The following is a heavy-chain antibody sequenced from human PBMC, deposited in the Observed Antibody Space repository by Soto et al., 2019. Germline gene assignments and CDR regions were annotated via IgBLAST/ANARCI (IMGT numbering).Heavy chain of an antibody. V-gene: IGHV4-38-2*02. Sequence: PSETLSLTCTVSGEYISSGYHWAWIRQPPGKGLEWIASIFHTGTTYYNPSFKSRVTISVDTSANQFALKLKSVTAADTALYFCARQRTSVVTQAYFDVWGPGSLVTVSS. CDR3: ARQRTSVVTQAYFDV. J-gene: IGHJ4*02. CDR1: GEYISSGYH. D-gene: IGHD2-21*02. CDR2: IFHTGTT.